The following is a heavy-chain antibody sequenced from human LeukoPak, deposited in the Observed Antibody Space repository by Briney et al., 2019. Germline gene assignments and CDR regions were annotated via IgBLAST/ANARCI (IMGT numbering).Heavy chain of an antibody. Sequence: SETLSLTCTVSGGSISSSSYYWGWIRQPPGKGLEWIGSIYYSGSTYYNPSLKSRVTISVDTSRNQFSLKLSSVTAADTAVYYCARHGYSYGSWGQGTLVTVSS. V-gene: IGHV4-39*01. D-gene: IGHD5-18*01. J-gene: IGHJ4*02. CDR3: ARHGYSYGS. CDR2: IYYSGST. CDR1: GGSISSSSYY.